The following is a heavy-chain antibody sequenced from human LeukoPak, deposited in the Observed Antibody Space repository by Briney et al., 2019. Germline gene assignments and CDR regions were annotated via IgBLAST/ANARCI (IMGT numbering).Heavy chain of an antibody. CDR3: ARERRTSLRLRDYVWGSYRYNDY. J-gene: IGHJ4*02. V-gene: IGHV3-21*01. D-gene: IGHD3-16*02. Sequence: PGGSLRLSCAASGFTVSSYSMNWVRQAPGKGLEWVSSISSSSSYIYYADSVKGRFTISRDNAKNSLYLQMNSLRAEDTAVYYCARERRTSLRLRDYVWGSYRYNDYWGQGTLVTVSS. CDR1: GFTVSSYS. CDR2: ISSSSSYI.